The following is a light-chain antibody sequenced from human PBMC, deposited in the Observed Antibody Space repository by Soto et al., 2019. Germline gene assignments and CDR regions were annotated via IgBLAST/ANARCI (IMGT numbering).Light chain of an antibody. V-gene: IGLV2-14*01. CDR3: SSYTTVSTVI. Sequence: QSALTQPASVSGSPGQSITFSCTGTSSDVGAFSYVSWYQQRPGKAPKLMIYEVNSRPSGISDRFSGSKSGNTASLTISGLQAEDEADYYCSSYTTVSTVIFGGGTKLTVL. CDR1: SSDVGAFSY. J-gene: IGLJ2*01. CDR2: EVN.